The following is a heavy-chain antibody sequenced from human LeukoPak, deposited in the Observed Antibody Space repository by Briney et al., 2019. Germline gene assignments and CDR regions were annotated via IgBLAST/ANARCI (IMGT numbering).Heavy chain of an antibody. J-gene: IGHJ6*02. V-gene: IGHV1-2*02. CDR3: ARSGYYYGLDV. CDR1: GYTFTGYY. CDR2: INCNTGGA. Sequence: ASVKVSCKASGYTFTGYYIYWVRQAPGQGLEWMGWINCNTGGADYAQKFQGRVTTTRDTSITTVYMELSSLRSDDTAVYYCARSGYYYGLDVWGQGTTVTVSS.